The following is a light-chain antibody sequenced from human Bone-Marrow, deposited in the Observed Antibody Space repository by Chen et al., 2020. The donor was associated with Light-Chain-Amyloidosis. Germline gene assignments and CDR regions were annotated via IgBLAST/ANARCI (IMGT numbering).Light chain of an antibody. CDR3: VLYLGSGISV. CDR2: NTN. J-gene: IGLJ3*02. CDR1: SGSVSTSYY. V-gene: IGLV8-61*01. Sequence: TVVTQEPSFSVSPGGAVTLTCALTSGSVSTSYYPSWYQQTPGQPPRTLISNTNTRSSGVPDRFIGSILGNKAALTITGAQADDEADYYCVLYLGSGISVFGGGTKLTVL.